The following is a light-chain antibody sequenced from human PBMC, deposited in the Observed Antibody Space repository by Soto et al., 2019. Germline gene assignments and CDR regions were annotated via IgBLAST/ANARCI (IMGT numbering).Light chain of an antibody. CDR3: SAYKSRSTLV. V-gene: IGLV2-14*01. CDR2: EVR. J-gene: IGLJ2*01. CDR1: SRDIGAYNL. Sequence: QSALTQTASVSGSPGQSITISCSGTSRDIGAYNLVSWYQQPPGKAPKLLIYEVRNRPSGISNRFSGSKSGTTASLTISSLLPEDEADYYCSAYKSRSTLVFGGGTKLTVL.